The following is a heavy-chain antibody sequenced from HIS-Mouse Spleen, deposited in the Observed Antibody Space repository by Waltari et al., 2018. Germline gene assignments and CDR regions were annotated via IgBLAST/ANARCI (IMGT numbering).Heavy chain of an antibody. Sequence: QLQLQESGPGLVKPSETLSLTCTVPGGSISSSSYYWAWLPQPPGKGLEWIGSIYYSGSTYYNPSLKSRVTISVYTSKNQFSLKLSSVTAADTAVYYCAREIPYSSSWYDWYFDLWGRGTLVTVSS. CDR1: GGSISSSSYY. D-gene: IGHD6-13*01. CDR3: AREIPYSSSWYDWYFDL. J-gene: IGHJ2*01. V-gene: IGHV4-39*07. CDR2: IYYSGST.